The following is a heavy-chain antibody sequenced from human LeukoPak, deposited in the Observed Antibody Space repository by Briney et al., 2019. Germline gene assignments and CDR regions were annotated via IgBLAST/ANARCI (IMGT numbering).Heavy chain of an antibody. CDR2: ISGSGDNQ. J-gene: IGHJ4*02. V-gene: IGHV3-23*01. CDR1: GFTFRGYA. D-gene: IGHD5-18*01. CDR3: AKDWIPED. Sequence: GASLRLSCAVSGFTFRGYAMNWVRQAPGKGLEWVALISGSGDNQYYADAVKGRFTISRDISKNTLSLQMSSLRVEDTAVYYCAKDWIPEDWGQGTLVTVSS.